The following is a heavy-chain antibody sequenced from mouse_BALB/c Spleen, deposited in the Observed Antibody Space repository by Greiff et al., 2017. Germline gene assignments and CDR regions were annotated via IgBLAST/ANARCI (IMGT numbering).Heavy chain of an antibody. CDR2: ISYDGSN. D-gene: IGHD2-14*01. Sequence: DVKLQESGPGLVKPSQSLSLTCSVTGYSITSGYYWNWIRQFPGNKLEWMGYISYDGSNNYNPSLKNRISITRDTSKNQFFLKLNSVTTEDTATYYCARGEVLAYWGQGTLVTVSA. J-gene: IGHJ3*01. CDR1: GYSITSGYY. V-gene: IGHV3-6*02. CDR3: ARGEVLAY.